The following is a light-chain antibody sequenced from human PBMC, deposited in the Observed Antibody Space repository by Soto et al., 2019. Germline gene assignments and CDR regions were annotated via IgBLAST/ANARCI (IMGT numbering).Light chain of an antibody. Sequence: DIVMTQSPDSLAVSLGERATIKCKSSQSVLSTSNNQNYLTWYQQKPGQPPKLLIYWASTRESGVPDRFSGNGSGTDFTLTINSLQAEDVALYYCQQYFTTPITFGQGTRLEIK. J-gene: IGKJ5*01. CDR3: QQYFTTPIT. CDR1: QSVLSTSNNQNY. CDR2: WAS. V-gene: IGKV4-1*01.